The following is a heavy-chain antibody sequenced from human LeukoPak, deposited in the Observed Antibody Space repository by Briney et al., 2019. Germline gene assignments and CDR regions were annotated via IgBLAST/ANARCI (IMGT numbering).Heavy chain of an antibody. J-gene: IGHJ4*02. V-gene: IGHV3-33*01. Sequence: GRSLRLSCAASGLTFSRYGMHWVRQAPGKGLEWVAVIWSDGRNIYSADSVKGRFTISRDNSKNTLDMQMKSLRAEDTAWYYGARGGGDIPIDSWGQGTLVAASS. CDR2: IWSDGRNI. D-gene: IGHD2-21*02. CDR1: GLTFSRYG. CDR3: ARGGGDIPIDS.